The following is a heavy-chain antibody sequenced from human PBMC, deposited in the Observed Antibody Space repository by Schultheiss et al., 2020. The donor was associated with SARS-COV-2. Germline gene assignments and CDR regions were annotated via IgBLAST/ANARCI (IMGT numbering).Heavy chain of an antibody. CDR2: IYTSGST. V-gene: IGHV4-39*07. J-gene: IGHJ4*02. CDR3: ARVYGGVDY. D-gene: IGHD4-23*01. CDR1: GGSISSSSYY. Sequence: GSLRLSCTVSGGSISSSSYYWGWIRQPPGKGLEWIGSIYTSGSTNYNPSLKSRVTMSVDTSKNQFSLKLSSVTAADTAVYYCARVYGGVDYWGQGTLVTVSS.